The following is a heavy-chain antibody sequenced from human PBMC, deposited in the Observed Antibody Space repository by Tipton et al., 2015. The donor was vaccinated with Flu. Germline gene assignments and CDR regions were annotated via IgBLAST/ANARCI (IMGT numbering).Heavy chain of an antibody. J-gene: IGHJ5*02. CDR3: ARGTRNFAP. CDR1: GGSFNSYY. Sequence: TLFLTCTVSGGSFNSYYCSWIRQSPGKGLEWIGYIHYTGSTNYNPSLKSRVTMSVDTSKNQFSLKLSSVTAADTAIYYCARGTRNFAPWGQGTLVTVSS. CDR2: IHYTGST. D-gene: IGHD3-3*02. V-gene: IGHV4-59*01.